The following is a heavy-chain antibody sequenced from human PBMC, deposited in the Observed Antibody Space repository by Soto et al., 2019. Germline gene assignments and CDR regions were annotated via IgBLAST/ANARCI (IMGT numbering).Heavy chain of an antibody. D-gene: IGHD4-17*01. CDR2: ISGSGGST. CDR3: AKDRLRGGDYRYYYYYMDV. CDR1: GFTFSSYA. Sequence: GGSLRLSRAASGFTFSSYAMSWVRQAPGKGLEWVSAISGSGGSTYYADSVKGRFTISRDNSKNTLYLQMNSLRAEDTAVYYCAKDRLRGGDYRYYYYYMDVWGKGTTVTVSS. V-gene: IGHV3-23*01. J-gene: IGHJ6*03.